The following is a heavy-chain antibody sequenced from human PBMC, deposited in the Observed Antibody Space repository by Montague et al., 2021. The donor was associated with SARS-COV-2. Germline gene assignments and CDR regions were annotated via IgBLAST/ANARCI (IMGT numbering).Heavy chain of an antibody. V-gene: IGHV4-59*01. D-gene: IGHD3-10*01. CDR3: ARSEGSGSYWGYYGMDV. CDR2: IDYSGST. Sequence: SETLSLTCTGPCGATNAYNGSWILQTPGTTLDWIGYIDYSGSTNYNPSLKSRVTISVDTSKNQFSLKLSSVTAADTAVYYCARSEGSGSYWGYYGMDVWGQGTTVTVSS. CDR1: CGATNAYN. J-gene: IGHJ6*02.